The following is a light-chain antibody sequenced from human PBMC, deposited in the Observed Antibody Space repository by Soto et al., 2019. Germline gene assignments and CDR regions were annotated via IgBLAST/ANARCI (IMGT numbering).Light chain of an antibody. J-gene: IGLJ2*01. CDR3: GSYTSSSTLVV. CDR1: SSDVGGYNY. Sequence: QSVLTQPASVSGSPGQSITISCTGTSSDVGGYNYVSWYQKHPGKAPKLMIYDVSNRPSGVSNRFSASKSGDTASLTISGLQAEDEADYYCGSYTSSSTLVVFGGGTKLTVL. CDR2: DVS. V-gene: IGLV2-14*01.